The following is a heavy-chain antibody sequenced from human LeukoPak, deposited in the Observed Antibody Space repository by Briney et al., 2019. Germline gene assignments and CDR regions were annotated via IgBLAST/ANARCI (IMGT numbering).Heavy chain of an antibody. D-gene: IGHD2-2*01. Sequence: GGSLRLSCAASGFTFRSYSANWVRQAPGKGLEWVSSISSSSTYIYYADLVKGRFTISRDNAKNSLYLQMNSLSAEDTAVYYCGHCTTTSCYAGGHWGQGTLVTVSS. V-gene: IGHV3-21*01. J-gene: IGHJ4*02. CDR1: GFTFRSYS. CDR3: GHCTTTSCYAGGH. CDR2: ISSSSTYI.